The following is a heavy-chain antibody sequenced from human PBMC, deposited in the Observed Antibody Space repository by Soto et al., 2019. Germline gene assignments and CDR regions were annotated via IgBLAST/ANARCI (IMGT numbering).Heavy chain of an antibody. CDR1: GFSLSTSGMR. V-gene: IGHV2-70*04. CDR2: IDWDDDK. D-gene: IGHD2-15*01. CDR3: ARMFHCSGGTCPFDY. Sequence: ESGPTLVDPTQTLTLTCTFSGFSLSTSGMRVSWIRQPPGKALEWLARIDWDDDKFYNTSLKTRLTISKDSSKNQVVLTMTNMDPVDTATYYCARMFHCSGGTCPFDYWGQGALVTVSS. J-gene: IGHJ4*02.